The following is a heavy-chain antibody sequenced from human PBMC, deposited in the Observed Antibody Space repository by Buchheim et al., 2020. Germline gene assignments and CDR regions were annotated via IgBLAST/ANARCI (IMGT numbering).Heavy chain of an antibody. CDR2: IYNSGST. V-gene: IGHV4-4*02. D-gene: IGHD1-1*01. CDR3: ASRERVRPSHFDY. CDR1: GGSISSSNW. Sequence: QVQLQESGPGLVKPSGTLSLTCAVSGGSISSSNWWSWVRQPQGKGLEWIGEIYNSGSTNYNPSLKSRVTISVDTSKNQFSLKLSSVTAADTAVYYCASRERVRPSHFDYWGQGTL. J-gene: IGHJ4*02.